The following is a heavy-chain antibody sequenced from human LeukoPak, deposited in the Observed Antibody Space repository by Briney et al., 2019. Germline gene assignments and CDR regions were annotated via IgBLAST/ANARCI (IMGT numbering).Heavy chain of an antibody. CDR3: AKDGGQEVDY. CDR1: GFTFSSYA. D-gene: IGHD3-16*01. Sequence: GGSLRLSCAASGFTFSSYAMHWVRQAPGKGLEYVSAISSNGGSTYYANSVKGRFTISRDNSKNTLCLQMNSLRAEDTAVYYCAKDGGQEVDYWGQGTLVTVSS. J-gene: IGHJ4*02. CDR2: ISSNGGST. V-gene: IGHV3-64*01.